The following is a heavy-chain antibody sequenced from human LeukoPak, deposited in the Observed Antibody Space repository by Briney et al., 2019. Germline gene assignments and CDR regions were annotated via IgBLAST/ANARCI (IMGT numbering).Heavy chain of an antibody. Sequence: GGSLRLSCAASGFTFSSYWMHWVRQAPGEGLVWVSRINTDGSRTSYADSVKGRFTISRDNAKNTLYLQMNSLRAEDTAVYYCASAPTYYYDSSGYYAPGDWGQGTLVTVSS. J-gene: IGHJ4*02. D-gene: IGHD3-22*01. CDR1: GFTFSSYW. V-gene: IGHV3-74*01. CDR3: ASAPTYYYDSSGYYAPGD. CDR2: INTDGSRT.